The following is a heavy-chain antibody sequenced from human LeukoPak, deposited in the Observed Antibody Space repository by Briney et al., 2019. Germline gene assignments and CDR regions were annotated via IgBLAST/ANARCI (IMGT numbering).Heavy chain of an antibody. Sequence: ASVKVSCKASGYAFTGYYMHWVRQAPGQGLEWMGWINPNSGGTNYAQKFQGRVTMTRDTSISTAYMELSRLRSDDTAVYYCARATYYYDSSGYSYYFDYWGQGTLVTVSS. CDR2: INPNSGGT. CDR1: GYAFTGYY. J-gene: IGHJ4*02. D-gene: IGHD3-22*01. CDR3: ARATYYYDSSGYSYYFDY. V-gene: IGHV1-2*02.